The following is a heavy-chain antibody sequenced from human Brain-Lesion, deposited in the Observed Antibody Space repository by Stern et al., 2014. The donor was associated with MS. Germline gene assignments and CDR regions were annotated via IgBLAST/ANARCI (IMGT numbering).Heavy chain of an antibody. J-gene: IGHJ5*02. CDR2: LYYSGNP. V-gene: IGHV4-39*01. CDR1: GGSVSSTSYA. Sequence: QVQLVESGPGLVKPSETLSLTCTVAGGSVSSTSYAWAWIRPPPGKGLEGIGTLYYSGNPYYSPSLKCRPTISLDPSKNQFPLQLRLVTAADTAVYYCAGEEDIRYCSGGSCTGNWFDPWGQGTLVTVSS. CDR3: AGEEDIRYCSGGSCTGNWFDP. D-gene: IGHD2-15*01.